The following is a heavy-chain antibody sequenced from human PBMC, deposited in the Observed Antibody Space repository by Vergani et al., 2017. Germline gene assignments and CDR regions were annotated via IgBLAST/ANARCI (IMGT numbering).Heavy chain of an antibody. V-gene: IGHV3-23*01. CDR2: ICGSGGST. D-gene: IGHD5-24*01. CDR3: AKDRMAGETLDY. J-gene: IGHJ4*02. Sequence: EVQLLESGGGLVQPGGSLRLSCAASGFPFSSYAMSWVRQAPGKGLEWVSAICGSGGSTYYADSGKGRFTISRDNSKNTLYLQMNSLIAEDTAVYYCAKDRMAGETLDYWGQGTLVTVSS. CDR1: GFPFSSYA.